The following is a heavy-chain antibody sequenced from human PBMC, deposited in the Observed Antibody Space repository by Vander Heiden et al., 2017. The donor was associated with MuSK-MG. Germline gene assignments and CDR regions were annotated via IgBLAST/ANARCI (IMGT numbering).Heavy chain of an antibody. J-gene: IGHJ6*03. Sequence: QVQLVESGGGVVQPGRSLRLSCAASGFTFSRNGMHWVRQAPGKGLAGVAGRWYDGSNKYDADSVKGRFTISRDNSKNTLYLQMNSLRDEDTAVYYCARTYCSSTSCYRPYYHYYYMDVWGKGTTVTVSS. CDR1: GFTFSRNG. CDR2: RWYDGSNK. D-gene: IGHD2-2*01. V-gene: IGHV3-33*01. CDR3: ARTYCSSTSCYRPYYHYYYMDV.